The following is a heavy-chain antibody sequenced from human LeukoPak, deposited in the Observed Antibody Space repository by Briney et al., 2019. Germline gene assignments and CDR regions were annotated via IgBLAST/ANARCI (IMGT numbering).Heavy chain of an antibody. J-gene: IGHJ6*02. V-gene: IGHV1-2*02. CDR3: ARDELSYYYYGMDV. Sequence: ASVRVSCKASGYTFTGYYMHWVRQAPGQGLEWMGWINPNSGGTNYAQKFQGRVTMTRDTSISTAYMELSRLRSDDTAVYYCARDELSYYYYGMDVWGQGTTVTVSS. CDR1: GYTFTGYY. D-gene: IGHD1-26*01. CDR2: INPNSGGT.